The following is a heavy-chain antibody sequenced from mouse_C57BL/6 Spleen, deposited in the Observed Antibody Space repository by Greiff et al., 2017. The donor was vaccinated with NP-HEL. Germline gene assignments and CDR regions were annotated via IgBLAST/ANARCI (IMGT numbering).Heavy chain of an antibody. D-gene: IGHD2-1*01. CDR1: GYSITSGYY. CDR2: ISYDGSN. J-gene: IGHJ4*01. Sequence: VQLKQSGPGLVKPSQSLSLTCSVTGYSITSGYYWNWIRQFPGNKLEWMGYISYDGSNNYNPSLKNRISITRDTSKNQFFLKLNSVTTEDTATYYCARDRDGIPSMDYWGQGTSVTVSS. CDR3: ARDRDGIPSMDY. V-gene: IGHV3-6*01.